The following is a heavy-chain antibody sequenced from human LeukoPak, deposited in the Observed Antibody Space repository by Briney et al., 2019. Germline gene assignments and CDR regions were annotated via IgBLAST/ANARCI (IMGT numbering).Heavy chain of an antibody. CDR1: GYTFTSYG. CDR3: PRGGAAAALDWFDP. CDR2: ISAYNGNT. D-gene: IGHD6-13*01. Sequence: ASVKVSCKASGYTFTSYGISWVRQAPGQGLEWMGWISAYNGNTNYAQKLQGRVTMTTDTSTSTGYMELRSLRSDDTAVYYCPRGGAAAALDWFDPWGQGTLVTVSS. V-gene: IGHV1-18*01. J-gene: IGHJ5*02.